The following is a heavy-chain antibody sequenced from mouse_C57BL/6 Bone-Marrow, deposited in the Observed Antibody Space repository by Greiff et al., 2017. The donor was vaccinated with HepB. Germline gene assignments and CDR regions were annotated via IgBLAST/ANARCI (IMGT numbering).Heavy chain of an antibody. CDR3: ARGDYAMDY. CDR1: GYTFTSYW. Sequence: VQLQQPGAELVRPGSSVKLSCKASGYTFTSYWMDWVKQRPGKGLEWIGNIYPSDSETHYNQKFKDKDTLTVDKSSNTAYMQRSSLTSEDSAVYYCARGDYAMDYWGQGTSVTVSS. V-gene: IGHV1-61*01. CDR2: IYPSDSET. J-gene: IGHJ4*01.